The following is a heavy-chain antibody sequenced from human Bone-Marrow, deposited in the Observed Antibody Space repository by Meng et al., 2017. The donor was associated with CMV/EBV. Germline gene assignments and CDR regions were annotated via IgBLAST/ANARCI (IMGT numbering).Heavy chain of an antibody. J-gene: IGHJ6*01. V-gene: IGHV1-18*01. CDR2: ISAYNGKT. CDR1: GYTFSTYV. CDR3: ATAFSSYDFWSGLHYNPYYFYGLDV. Sequence: ASVKVSCKAYGYTFSTYVLTWVRQAPGQGLEWMGWISAYNGKTQYTQSLQGRVTMTTDTSKSTGYMERRSLRSDDTAIYYCATAFSSYDFWSGLHYNPYYFYGLDVWGQGNGVNVSS. D-gene: IGHD3-3*01.